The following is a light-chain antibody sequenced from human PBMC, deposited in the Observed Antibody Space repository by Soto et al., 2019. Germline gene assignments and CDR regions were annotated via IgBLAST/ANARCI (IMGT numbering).Light chain of an antibody. CDR1: QSISSY. CDR3: QQSYSTQWT. J-gene: IGKJ1*01. V-gene: IGKV1-39*01. Sequence: DIQMTQSPASLSASVGDRVTITCRASQSISSYLNWYQQKPGKAPKLLIYAASSLKSGVPSRFSGRGSGTDFTLTISRLQPEDFATYYCQQSYSTQWTCGHGTKVEIK. CDR2: AAS.